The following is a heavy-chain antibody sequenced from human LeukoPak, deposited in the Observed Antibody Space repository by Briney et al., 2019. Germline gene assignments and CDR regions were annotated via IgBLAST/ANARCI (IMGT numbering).Heavy chain of an antibody. D-gene: IGHD5-12*01. CDR2: ISPSGSST. V-gene: IGHV3-21*04. J-gene: IGHJ3*02. CDR3: ARDMEWLRSGPDGAFDI. CDR1: GFSFSSYS. Sequence: PGESLRLSCAASGFSFSSYSMNWVRQAPGKGLEWFSSISPSGSSTWNADSVKGRFTISRDNAKNSLYLQMNSLRAEDTAVYYCARDMEWLRSGPDGAFDIWGQGTMVTVSS.